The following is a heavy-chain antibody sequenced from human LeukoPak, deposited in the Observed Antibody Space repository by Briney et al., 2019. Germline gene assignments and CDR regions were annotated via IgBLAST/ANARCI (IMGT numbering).Heavy chain of an antibody. D-gene: IGHD5-12*01. Sequence: PGGSLRLSCAASGFTFSSYGIHWVRQAPGKGLEWVAVISCDGSNKYYADSVKGRFSISRDNSKNTLYLEMNSLRAEDTAIYYCAKENVATIGGLDYWGQGTLVTVSS. CDR3: AKENVATIGGLDY. CDR2: ISCDGSNK. V-gene: IGHV3-30*18. J-gene: IGHJ4*02. CDR1: GFTFSSYG.